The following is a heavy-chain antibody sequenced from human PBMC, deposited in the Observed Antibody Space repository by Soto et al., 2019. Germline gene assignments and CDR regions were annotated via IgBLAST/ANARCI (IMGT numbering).Heavy chain of an antibody. V-gene: IGHV4-39*01. CDR1: GGSISSSSYY. CDR2: IYYSGST. D-gene: IGHD6-19*01. Sequence: ASETLSLTCTVSGGSISSSSYYWGWIRQPPGKGLEWIGSIYYSGSTYYNPSLKSRVTISVDTSKNQFSLKLSSVTAADTAVYYCARWGSGWYYYYYGMDVWGQGTTVTVSS. CDR3: ARWGSGWYYYYYGMDV. J-gene: IGHJ6*02.